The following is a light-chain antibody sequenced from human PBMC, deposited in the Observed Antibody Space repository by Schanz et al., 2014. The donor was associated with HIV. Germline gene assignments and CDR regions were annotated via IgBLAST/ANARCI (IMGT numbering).Light chain of an antibody. CDR2: DAS. CDR1: QSVSNNY. CDR3: QQYGTSPPWT. Sequence: IVLTQSPGTLSLSPGERATLSCRASQSVSNNYLAWYQQKHGQAPRLLMYDASSRATGIPDRFSGSGSGTDCTLTISRLEPEDCAVYYCQQYGTSPPWTFGQGTKVDIK. J-gene: IGKJ1*01. V-gene: IGKV3-20*01.